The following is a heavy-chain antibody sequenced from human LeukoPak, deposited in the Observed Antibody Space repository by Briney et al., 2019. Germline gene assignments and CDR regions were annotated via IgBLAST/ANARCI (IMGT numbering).Heavy chain of an antibody. CDR2: ISGSGGST. CDR1: GFTFSSYA. D-gene: IGHD3-3*01. Sequence: QPGGSLRLSCAASGFTFSSYAMSWVRQAPGKGLEWVSAISGSGGSTYYADSVKGRFTISRDNSKNTLYLQMNSLRAEGTAVYYCAKDSGAYDFWSGYYIHDAFDIWGQGTMVTVSS. V-gene: IGHV3-23*01. CDR3: AKDSGAYDFWSGYYIHDAFDI. J-gene: IGHJ3*02.